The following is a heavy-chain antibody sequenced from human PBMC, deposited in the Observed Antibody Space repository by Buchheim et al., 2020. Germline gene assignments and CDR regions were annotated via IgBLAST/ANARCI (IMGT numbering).Heavy chain of an antibody. CDR3: VKEWNLNYFFDY. V-gene: IGHV3-30*18. CDR2: ISSDGSSK. D-gene: IGHD1-1*01. CDR1: GFTFSGHG. Sequence: QVQLVESGGGVVQPGRSLRLSCAASGFTFSGHGMHWVRQAPGKGLEWVAIISSDGSSKHYGDSVKSRFTVSRDNSNNTLYLQMDSLRADDTAVYYCVKEWNLNYFFDYWGQGTL. J-gene: IGHJ4*02.